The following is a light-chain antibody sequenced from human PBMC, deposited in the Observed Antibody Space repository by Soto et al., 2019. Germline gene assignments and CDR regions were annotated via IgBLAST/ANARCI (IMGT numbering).Light chain of an antibody. Sequence: DIQMTQSPSSVSASVGDRVTITCRASQGISNYLAWYQQKPGKVPKLLIYAASTLQSGIPSRFSGSGPGKDFTLNSSSLQPEDVATYYCQKYNSASRTFGQGTKVEI. CDR1: QGISNY. V-gene: IGKV1-27*01. CDR3: QKYNSASRT. J-gene: IGKJ1*01. CDR2: AAS.